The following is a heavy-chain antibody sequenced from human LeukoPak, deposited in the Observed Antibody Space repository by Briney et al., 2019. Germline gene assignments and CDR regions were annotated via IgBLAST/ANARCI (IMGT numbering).Heavy chain of an antibody. J-gene: IGHJ4*02. CDR1: GGSISSYY. V-gene: IGHV4-59*12. Sequence: SETLSLTCTVSGGSISSYYWSWIRQPPGKGLEWIGYIYYSGSTYYNPSLKSRVTISVDTSKNQFSLKLSSVTAADTAVYYCASQTADYDSSGYYYWGQGTLVTVSS. D-gene: IGHD3-22*01. CDR3: ASQTADYDSSGYYY. CDR2: IYYSGST.